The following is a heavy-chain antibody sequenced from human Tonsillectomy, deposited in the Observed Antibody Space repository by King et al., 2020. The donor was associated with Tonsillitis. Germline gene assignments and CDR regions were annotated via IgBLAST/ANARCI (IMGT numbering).Heavy chain of an antibody. D-gene: IGHD2/OR15-2a*01. CDR1: GGSFSDYP. CDR3: ARARRSTSGGDFKY. CDR2: IIPILDIV. V-gene: IGHV1-69*04. J-gene: IGHJ4*02. Sequence: QLVQSGAEVKKPGSSVTVSCRTSGGSFSDYPISWVRQAPGRGLEWMGRIIPILDIVNYAQRFQDKVTITADKSTSTAYMEVSSLRSEDTAVYYCARARRSTSGGDFKYWGQGTLVTVSS.